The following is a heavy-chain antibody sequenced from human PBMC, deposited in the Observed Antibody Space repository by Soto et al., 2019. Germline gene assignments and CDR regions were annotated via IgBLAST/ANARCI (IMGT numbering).Heavy chain of an antibody. CDR3: ARLSAGWLDP. CDR1: GGYVSSYY. J-gene: IGHJ5*02. D-gene: IGHD6-19*01. Sequence: QVQLQESGPGLVKPSETQSLTCTVSGGYVSSYYWSWIRQPPGKGLEWIGYSGSTNYNPSLKSRVTISVDTSKNQFSLNLSSVTAADTAVYYCARLSAGWLDPWGQGTLVTVAS. V-gene: IGHV4-59*02. CDR2: SGST.